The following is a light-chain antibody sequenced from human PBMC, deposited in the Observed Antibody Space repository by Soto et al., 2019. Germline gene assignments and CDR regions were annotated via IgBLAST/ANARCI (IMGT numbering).Light chain of an antibody. CDR2: DAS. CDR1: QNIRSS. V-gene: IGKV3-15*01. J-gene: IGKJ2*01. CDR3: QQYDIWPPYT. Sequence: EVVMTQSPASLSASPGESFTLSLRASQNIRSSLAWYQQRPGQAPRLLIYDASTRATGIPPRFSGGGSGTEFTVTISSLQSEDFAIYYCQQYDIWPPYTFGQGTKVDI.